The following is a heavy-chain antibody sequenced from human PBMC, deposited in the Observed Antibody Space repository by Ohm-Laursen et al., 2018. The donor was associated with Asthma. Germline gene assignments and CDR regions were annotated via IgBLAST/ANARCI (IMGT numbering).Heavy chain of an antibody. J-gene: IGHJ4*02. D-gene: IGHD7-27*01. CDR1: GFSFSTYT. CDR3: ATSKPADLGISFYDY. Sequence: LRLSCTASGFSFSTYTLNWVRQASGKGLEWVSSISRSSDYIHYADSVKGRFTISRDNAKNSLHLQMNSLRAEDTAVYYCATSKPADLGISFYDYWGQGTLVTVSS. V-gene: IGHV3-21*01. CDR2: ISRSSDYI.